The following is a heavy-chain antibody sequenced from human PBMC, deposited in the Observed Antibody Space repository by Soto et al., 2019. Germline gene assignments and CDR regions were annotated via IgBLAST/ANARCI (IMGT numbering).Heavy chain of an antibody. CDR2: INPNSGGT. Sequence: ASVKVSCKASGYTFTGYYMHWVRQAPGQGLEWMGWINPNSGGTNYAQKFQGRVTMTRDTSISTAYMELSRLRSDDTAVCYCARGGVGYCSSTSCPTIFYYYYYGMDVWGQGTTVTVSS. CDR3: ARGGVGYCSSTSCPTIFYYYYYGMDV. J-gene: IGHJ6*02. V-gene: IGHV1-2*02. CDR1: GYTFTGYY. D-gene: IGHD2-2*01.